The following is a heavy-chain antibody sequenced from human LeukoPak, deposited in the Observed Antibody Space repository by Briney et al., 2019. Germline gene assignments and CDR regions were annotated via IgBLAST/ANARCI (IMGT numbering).Heavy chain of an antibody. D-gene: IGHD4-17*01. Sequence: PGGSLRLSCAASGFTFSSYSMNWVRQAPGKGLEWVSSISSSSSYIYYADSVKGRFTISRDNAKNSLYLQMNSLRAEDTAVYHCARDLMTTVTTVDYWGQGTLVTVSS. CDR2: ISSSSSYI. J-gene: IGHJ4*02. CDR1: GFTFSSYS. CDR3: ARDLMTTVTTVDY. V-gene: IGHV3-21*01.